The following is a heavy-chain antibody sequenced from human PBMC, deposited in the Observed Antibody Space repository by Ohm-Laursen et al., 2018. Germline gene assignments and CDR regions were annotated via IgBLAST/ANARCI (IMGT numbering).Heavy chain of an antibody. D-gene: IGHD4-17*01. V-gene: IGHV3-7*01. CDR1: GFNLSTYT. Sequence: SLRLSCAAFGFNLSTYTMNWVRQTPGKGLEWVANIKQHGSEKYYLDSVKGRFTISRDNAKNSLDLQMNSLRAGDTAVYYCARVEGGYGDYVGYWGQGTLVTVSS. J-gene: IGHJ4*02. CDR3: ARVEGGYGDYVGY. CDR2: IKQHGSEK.